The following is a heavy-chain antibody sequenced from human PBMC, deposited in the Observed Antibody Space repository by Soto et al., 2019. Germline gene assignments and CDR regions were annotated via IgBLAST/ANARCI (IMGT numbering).Heavy chain of an antibody. D-gene: IGHD3-22*01. CDR2: ISAYNGNT. CDR1: GYTFTSYG. Sequence: QVQLVQSGAEVKKPGASVKVSCKASGYTFTSYGISWVRQAPGQGLEWMGWISAYNGNTNYAQKLQGRVTMTTDTSTSAAYMALRSLRSDDTAVYYCARVLDYYASSGYFPDYWGQGTLVTVSS. V-gene: IGHV1-18*01. J-gene: IGHJ4*02. CDR3: ARVLDYYASSGYFPDY.